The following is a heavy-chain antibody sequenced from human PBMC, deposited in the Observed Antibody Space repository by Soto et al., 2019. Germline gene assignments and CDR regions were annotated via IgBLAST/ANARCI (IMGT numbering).Heavy chain of an antibody. Sequence: PSETLSLTCTVSGGSISSSSYYWGWIRQPPGKGLEWIGSINYSGSTYYNPSLKSRVTISVDTSKNQFSLKLSSVTAADTAVYYYARHMTPVRINWFDPWGQGTLLTVTS. CDR3: ARHMTPVRINWFDP. D-gene: IGHD4-17*01. J-gene: IGHJ5*02. CDR2: INYSGST. CDR1: GGSISSSSYY. V-gene: IGHV4-39*01.